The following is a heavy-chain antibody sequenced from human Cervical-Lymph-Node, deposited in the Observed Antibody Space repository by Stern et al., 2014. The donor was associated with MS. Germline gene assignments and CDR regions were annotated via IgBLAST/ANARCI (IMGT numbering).Heavy chain of an antibody. Sequence: QMQLVQSGAEVKKPGASVKGSCKASGYTFSGHYIDWVRQAPGQGLEWMGWINPNSGATNYAQKFQGWVTMTRDTAISTAYMELSRLLSGDTAVYYCARRMAGTSYDYSSAMDLWGQGTTVTVSS. D-gene: IGHD1-7*01. CDR3: ARRMAGTSYDYSSAMDL. V-gene: IGHV1-2*04. CDR1: GYTFSGHY. J-gene: IGHJ6*02. CDR2: INPNSGAT.